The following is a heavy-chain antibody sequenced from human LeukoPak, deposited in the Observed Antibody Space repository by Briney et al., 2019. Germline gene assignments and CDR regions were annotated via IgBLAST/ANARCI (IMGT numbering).Heavy chain of an antibody. CDR2: ISYDGSNK. V-gene: IGHV3-30*18. D-gene: IGHD6-6*01. CDR3: AKVLGSSPGSDY. J-gene: IGHJ4*02. CDR1: GFTFSSYG. Sequence: GGSLRLSCAASGFTFSSYGMHWVRQAPGKGLEWVAVISYDGSNKNYADSVKGRFTISRDNSKNTLCLQMNSLRAEDTAVYYCAKVLGSSPGSDYWGQGTLVTVSS.